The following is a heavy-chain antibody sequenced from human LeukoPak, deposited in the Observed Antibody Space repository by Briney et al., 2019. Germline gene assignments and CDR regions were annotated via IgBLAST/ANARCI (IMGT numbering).Heavy chain of an antibody. J-gene: IGHJ4*02. Sequence: QSGGSLRLSCAASGFTFSSYGMHWVRQAPGKGLEWVALISYDGSNKQYADSVKGRFTISRDNSKNTLSLQMNSLTAEDTAVYYCAKIRVVGLHYFDYWGQGTLVTVSS. CDR2: ISYDGSNK. D-gene: IGHD3-16*01. CDR1: GFTFSSYG. V-gene: IGHV3-30*18. CDR3: AKIRVVGLHYFDY.